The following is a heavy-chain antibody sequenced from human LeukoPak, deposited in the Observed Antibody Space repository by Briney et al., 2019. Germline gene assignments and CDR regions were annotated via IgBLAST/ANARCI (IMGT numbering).Heavy chain of an antibody. CDR2: IYYSGST. CDR1: GGSISSYY. Sequence: SETLSLTSTVSGGSISSYYWSWIRQPPGKGLEWIGYIYYSGSTNYNPSLKSRVTISVDTSKNQFSLKLSSVTAADTAVYYCARGFWSGYYGLYYYYGMDVWGQGTLVTVSS. J-gene: IGHJ6*02. D-gene: IGHD3-3*01. CDR3: ARGFWSGYYGLYYYYGMDV. V-gene: IGHV4-59*01.